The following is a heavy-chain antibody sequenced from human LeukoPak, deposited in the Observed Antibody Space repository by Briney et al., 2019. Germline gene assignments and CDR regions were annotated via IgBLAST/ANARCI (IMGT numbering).Heavy chain of an antibody. CDR3: ARTRIAARLGTSTNRRQPNWFDP. CDR1: GYTFASYG. V-gene: IGHV1-18*01. J-gene: IGHJ5*02. CDR2: ISAYNGNT. Sequence: ASVKVSCKASGYTFASYGISWVRQAPGQGLEWMGWISAYNGNTNYAQKFQGRVTITRNTSISTAYMELSSLRSEDTAVYYCARTRIAARLGTSTNRRQPNWFDPWGQGTLVTVSS. D-gene: IGHD6-6*01.